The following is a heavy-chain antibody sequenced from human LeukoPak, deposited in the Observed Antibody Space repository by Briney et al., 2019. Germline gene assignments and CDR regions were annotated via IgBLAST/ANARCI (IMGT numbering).Heavy chain of an antibody. CDR3: AKTPDSLDYFDY. CDR1: GFTFSSYG. D-gene: IGHD1-14*01. J-gene: IGHJ4*02. V-gene: IGHV3-30*02. CDR2: IRYDGSNK. Sequence: GGSLRLSCAASGFTFSSYGMHWVRQAPGKGLEWVAFIRYDGSNKYYADSVKGRFTISRDNSKNTLYLQMNSLRAEDTAVYYCAKTPDSLDYFDYWGQGTLVTVSS.